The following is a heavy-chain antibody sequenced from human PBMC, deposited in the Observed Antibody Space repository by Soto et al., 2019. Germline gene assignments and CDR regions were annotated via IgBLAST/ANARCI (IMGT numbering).Heavy chain of an antibody. D-gene: IGHD3-16*01. CDR1: GDSISSSSYY. J-gene: IGHJ4*02. V-gene: IGHV4-39*01. CDR2: ISYSGST. CDR3: VSSSAYPYNYFDQ. Sequence: SQTLSLTCAVSGDSISSSSYYWGWVRQPPGKGLEGLEWIGSISYSGSTYYNPSLKSRVAISVDTFTNQFSLILSSVTAADTAVYFCVSSSAYPYNYFDQWGQGTLVTVSS.